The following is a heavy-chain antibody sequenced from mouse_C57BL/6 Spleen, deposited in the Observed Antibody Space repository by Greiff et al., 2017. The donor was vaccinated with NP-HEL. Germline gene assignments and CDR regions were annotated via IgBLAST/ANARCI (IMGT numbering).Heavy chain of an antibody. J-gene: IGHJ4*01. CDR3: ARGTTMVTTGYYYAMDY. D-gene: IGHD2-2*01. CDR1: GYAFSSYW. CDR2: IYPGDGDT. Sequence: QVQLRQSGAELVKPGASVKISCKASGYAFSSYWMNWVKQRPGKGLEWIGQIYPGDGDTNYNGKFKGKATLTADKSSSTAYMQLSSLTSEDSAVYFVARGTTMVTTGYYYAMDYWGQGTSVTVSS. V-gene: IGHV1-80*01.